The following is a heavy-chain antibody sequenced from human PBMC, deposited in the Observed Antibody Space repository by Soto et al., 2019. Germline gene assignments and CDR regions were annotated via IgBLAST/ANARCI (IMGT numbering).Heavy chain of an antibody. D-gene: IGHD6-13*01. V-gene: IGHV4-31*03. CDR3: ARVRTYSSSWDSFDFDY. Sequence: QVHLQESGPGLVKPSQTLSLTCTVSGGSISSGGYYWSWIRQHPGKGLEWIGYIYYSGNTYYNPSLRSRITISVDTSKNHFSLKLSSVTAADTAVYYCARVRTYSSSWDSFDFDYWGQGSLFTVSP. J-gene: IGHJ4*02. CDR1: GGSISSGGYY. CDR2: IYYSGNT.